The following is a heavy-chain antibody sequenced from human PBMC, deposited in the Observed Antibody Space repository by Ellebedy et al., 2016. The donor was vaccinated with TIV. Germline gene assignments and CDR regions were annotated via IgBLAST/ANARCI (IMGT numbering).Heavy chain of an antibody. CDR3: ARVRFGDTAVDY. D-gene: IGHD2-21*01. J-gene: IGHJ4*03. V-gene: IGHV3-13*01. CDR2: IGTAGDT. CDR1: GFTFSSYD. Sequence: GGSLRLSCAASGFTFSSYDMHWVRQGTGKGLEWVSAIGTAGDTYYPGSVKGRFTTSRENAKNSLYLQITSLRAEDTAVYYCARVRFGDTAVDYWGQGTLVTASS.